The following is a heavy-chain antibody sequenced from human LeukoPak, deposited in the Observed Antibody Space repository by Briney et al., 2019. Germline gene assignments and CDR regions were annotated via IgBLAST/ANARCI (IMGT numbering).Heavy chain of an antibody. D-gene: IGHD2-21*01. CDR2: ISYDGGNQ. Sequence: GGSLRLSCVASGFTFSDYAMHWVRQAPGKGLEWLAVISYDGGNQHYADSVKGRFTISRDNSQNTLYLQMNSLRTEDRAVYYRARPGLFVNYFDYWGQGTLVTVSS. CDR1: GFTFSDYA. J-gene: IGHJ4*02. V-gene: IGHV3-30-3*01. CDR3: ARPGLFVNYFDY.